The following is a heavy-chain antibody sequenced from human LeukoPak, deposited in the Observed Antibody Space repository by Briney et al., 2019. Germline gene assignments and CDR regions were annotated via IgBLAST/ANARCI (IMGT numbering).Heavy chain of an antibody. CDR3: ARDSIRQQLHYFDS. D-gene: IGHD4-11*01. CDR1: GFTFSSYA. Sequence: GGSLRLSCAASGFTFSSYAMSWVRQAPGKGLEWVSAISGSGGSTYYADSVKGRFTISRDNSKNTLSLQMNSLGRDDTAVYYCARDSIRQQLHYFDSWGQGTLVTVSS. V-gene: IGHV3-23*01. CDR2: ISGSGGST. J-gene: IGHJ4*02.